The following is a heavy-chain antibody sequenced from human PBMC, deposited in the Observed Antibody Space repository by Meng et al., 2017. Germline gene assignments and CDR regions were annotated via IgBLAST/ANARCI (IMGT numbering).Heavy chain of an antibody. D-gene: IGHD1-26*01. CDR3: ARGNLPEDSD. Sequence: GSLRLSCTVSGGSISSSSYYWGWIRQPPGKGLEWIGSIYYSGSTYYNPSLKSRVTISIDTSKNKFSLKLSTVTAADTAVDYCARGNLPEDSDWGQGTLVTVSS. CDR2: IYYSGST. CDR1: GGSISSSSYY. V-gene: IGHV4-39*07. J-gene: IGHJ4*02.